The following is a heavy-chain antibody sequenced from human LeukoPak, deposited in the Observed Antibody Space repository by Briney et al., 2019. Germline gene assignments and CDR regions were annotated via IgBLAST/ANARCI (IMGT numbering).Heavy chain of an antibody. CDR1: GFTVSTYY. J-gene: IGHJ4*02. D-gene: IGHD1-26*01. CDR2: IHAGGTT. V-gene: IGHV3-53*01. Sequence: GGSLRLSCTASGFTVSTYYMTWVRQAPGKGLEWVSVIHAGGTTNYADSVKGRFTISRDNSKNTLYLQMNSLRAEDTAVYYCARVVYRGNYHVGESDYWGQGTLVTVSS. CDR3: ARVVYRGNYHVGESDY.